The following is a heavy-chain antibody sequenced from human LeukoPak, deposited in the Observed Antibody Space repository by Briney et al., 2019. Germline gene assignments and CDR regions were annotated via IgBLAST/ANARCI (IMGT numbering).Heavy chain of an antibody. CDR1: GGSISSYY. CDR3: ARVRTIAVAGEYYFDY. V-gene: IGHV4-59*01. Sequence: PSETLSLTCTVSGGSISSYYWSWIRQPPGKGLEWIGYIYYSGSTNYNPSLKSRVTISVDTSKNQLSLKLSSVTAADTAVYYCARVRTIAVAGEYYFDYWGQGTLVTVSS. J-gene: IGHJ4*02. D-gene: IGHD6-19*01. CDR2: IYYSGST.